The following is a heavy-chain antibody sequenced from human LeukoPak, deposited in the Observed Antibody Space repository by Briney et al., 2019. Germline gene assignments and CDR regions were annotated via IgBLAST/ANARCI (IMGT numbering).Heavy chain of an antibody. V-gene: IGHV3-23*01. J-gene: IGHJ3*02. CDR1: GFTFSSYA. Sequence: GGSLRLSCAASGFTFSSYAISWVRQAPGKGLEWVSAISGSGGSTYYADSVKGRFTISRDNSKNTLYLQMNSLRAEDTAVYYCAKALGPRGAFDIWGQGTMVTVSS. CDR3: AKALGPRGAFDI. CDR2: ISGSGGST. D-gene: IGHD3-10*01.